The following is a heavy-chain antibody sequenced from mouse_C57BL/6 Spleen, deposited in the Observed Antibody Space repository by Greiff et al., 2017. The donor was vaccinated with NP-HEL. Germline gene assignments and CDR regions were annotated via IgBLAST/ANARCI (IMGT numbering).Heavy chain of an antibody. V-gene: IGHV1-18*01. Sequence: EVQLQQSGPELVKPGASVKIPCKASGYTFTDYNMDWVKQSHGKSLEWIGDINPNNGGTIYNQKFKGKATLTVDKSSSTAYMELRSLTSEDTAVYYCARNPAYSYGSSYFDYWGQGTTLTVSS. CDR3: ARNPAYSYGSSYFDY. CDR2: INPNNGGT. CDR1: GYTFTDYN. J-gene: IGHJ2*01. D-gene: IGHD1-1*01.